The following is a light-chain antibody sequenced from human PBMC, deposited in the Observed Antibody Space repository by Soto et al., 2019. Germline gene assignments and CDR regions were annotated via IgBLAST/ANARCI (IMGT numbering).Light chain of an antibody. CDR1: QSVSSY. CDR3: QQRSNWVT. Sequence: EIVLTQSPATLSLSPGERATLSCRASQSVSSYLAWYQQKPGKAPRLLIYDAYNRATGIPARFSGSGSGTNFSLTFSSLEPEDFAVYYCQQRSNWVTFGQGTRLEIK. J-gene: IGKJ5*01. V-gene: IGKV3-11*01. CDR2: DAY.